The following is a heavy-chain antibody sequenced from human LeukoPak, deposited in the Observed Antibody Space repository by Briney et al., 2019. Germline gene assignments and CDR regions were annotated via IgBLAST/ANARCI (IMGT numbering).Heavy chain of an antibody. CDR1: GFTFSNYA. J-gene: IGHJ4*02. D-gene: IGHD1-26*01. CDR2: ISGGGGGT. Sequence: GGSLRPSCAASGFTFSNYAMSWVRQAPGKGLEWVSSISGGGGGTYYADSVKGRFTISRDNSKNTLYLQMSSLRAEDTALYYCAKRRWELRNWGQGTLVTVSS. CDR3: AKRRWELRN. V-gene: IGHV3-23*01.